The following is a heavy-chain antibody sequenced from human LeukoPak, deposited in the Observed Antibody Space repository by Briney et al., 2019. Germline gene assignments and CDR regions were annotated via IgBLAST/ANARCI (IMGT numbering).Heavy chain of an antibody. Sequence: PPQTLSLTSVVPGASTSAGGYSWNSLRQPPGKGLEWIGYTYYSGTTYYNPSLRSRVTISVDSSKSQFSLNLTSVTAADTAVYYCARATTVTTHFLNWGQGTLVTASS. J-gene: IGHJ4*02. V-gene: IGHV4-30-4*07. CDR3: ARATTVTTHFLN. D-gene: IGHD4-17*01. CDR1: GASTSAGGYS. CDR2: TYYSGTT.